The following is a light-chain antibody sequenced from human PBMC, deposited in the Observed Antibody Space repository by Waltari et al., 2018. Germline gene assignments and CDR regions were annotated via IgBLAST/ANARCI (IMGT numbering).Light chain of an antibody. V-gene: IGLV2-23*01. CDR1: SSDVRRYHL. J-gene: IGLJ3*02. Sequence: QSALTQPASVSGSPGQSITISCTGTSSDVRRYHLLSWYQQQPGNAPKLMSYEDSKRPSAVFNSFPGSKSGNAASVTISGLQAEDEANFYFCSYAGSSIWVFGGGTELTVL. CDR3: CSYAGSSIWV. CDR2: EDS.